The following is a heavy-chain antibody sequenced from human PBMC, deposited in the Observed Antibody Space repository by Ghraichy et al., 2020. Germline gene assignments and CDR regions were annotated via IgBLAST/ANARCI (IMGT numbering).Heavy chain of an antibody. J-gene: IGHJ4*02. CDR2: ISGSGGGAT. Sequence: GGSLRLSCAASGFTFSSSDMSWVRQAPGKGLEWVSGISGSGGGATYYADSVRGRFTVSRDNSKNTLYLQMNNLRAEDTAVYYCAKDGRSWSNGYWGQGTLVTVSS. CDR3: AKDGRSWSNGY. CDR1: GFTFSSSD. D-gene: IGHD6-13*01. V-gene: IGHV3-23*01.